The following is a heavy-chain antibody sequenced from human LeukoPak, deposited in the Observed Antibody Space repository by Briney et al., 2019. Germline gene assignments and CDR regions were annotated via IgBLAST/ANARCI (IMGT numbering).Heavy chain of an antibody. D-gene: IGHD3-3*01. J-gene: IGHJ5*02. V-gene: IGHV4-59*01. CDR2: IYYSGSS. Sequence: SGTLSLTCTVSGGSISSYYWSWIRQPPGKGLEWIGYIYYSGSSNYNPSLKSRVTISVDTSKNQICLKLSSVTAADTAVYYCAREVPLTRWFDPWGQGTLVTVSA. CDR3: AREVPLTRWFDP. CDR1: GGSISSYY.